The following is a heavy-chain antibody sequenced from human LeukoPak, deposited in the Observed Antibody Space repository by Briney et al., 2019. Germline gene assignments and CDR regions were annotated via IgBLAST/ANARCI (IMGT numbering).Heavy chain of an antibody. CDR1: GFTFSSYA. J-gene: IGHJ4*02. Sequence: GGSLRLSCAASGFTFSSYAMSWVRQAPGKGLEWVGRIKSKTDGGTTDYAAPVKGRFTISRDDSKNTLYLQMNSLKTEDTAVGYCTTEAWLYCGGDCYSSNFDYWRQGTLVTVFS. V-gene: IGHV3-15*01. CDR2: IKSKTDGGTT. CDR3: TTEAWLYCGGDCYSSNFDY. D-gene: IGHD2-21*02.